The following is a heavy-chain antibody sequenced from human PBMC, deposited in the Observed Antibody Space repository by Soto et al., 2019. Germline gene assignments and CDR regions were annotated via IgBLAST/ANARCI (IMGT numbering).Heavy chain of an antibody. Sequence: SETLSLTCTVSGGSISSSSYYWDWIRQPPGKGLEWIGSIYYSGSTYYNPSLKSRVTTSVDTSKNQFSLKLSSVTAADTAVYYCAIYYYDSSGYYHGGFDIWGQGTMVTVSS. CDR1: GGSISSSSYY. CDR3: AIYYYDSSGYYHGGFDI. J-gene: IGHJ3*02. V-gene: IGHV4-39*01. CDR2: IYYSGST. D-gene: IGHD3-22*01.